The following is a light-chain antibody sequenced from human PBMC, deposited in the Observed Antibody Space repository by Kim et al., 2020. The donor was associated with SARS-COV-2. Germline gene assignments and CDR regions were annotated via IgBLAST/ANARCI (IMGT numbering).Light chain of an antibody. CDR2: DVS. CDR1: SSDVGGYTY. Sequence: QSALTQPRSVSGSPGQSVTISCTGTSSDVGGYTYVSWYQQHPGKAPKLMIYDVSKRPSGVPDRFSGSKSSNTASLTISGLQAEDEADYYCCSYAGSYTKVFGGGTQLTVL. V-gene: IGLV2-11*01. CDR3: CSYAGSYTKV. J-gene: IGLJ3*02.